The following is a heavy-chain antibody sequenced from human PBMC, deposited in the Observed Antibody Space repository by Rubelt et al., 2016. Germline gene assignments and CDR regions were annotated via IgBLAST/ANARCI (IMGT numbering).Heavy chain of an antibody. J-gene: IGHJ4*02. CDR1: GGTFSSYA. CDR2: IIPVFGTA. Sequence: QVQLVQSGAEVKKPGSSVKVSCKASGGTFSSYAISWVQQAPGQGLEWMGGIIPVFGTANYAQKFQGRIRMTADESTSTADMELSSLRSEDTAVYYCATTIAIRPYYFDYWGQGTLVTVSS. D-gene: IGHD6-6*01. CDR3: ATTIAIRPYYFDY. V-gene: IGHV1-69*01.